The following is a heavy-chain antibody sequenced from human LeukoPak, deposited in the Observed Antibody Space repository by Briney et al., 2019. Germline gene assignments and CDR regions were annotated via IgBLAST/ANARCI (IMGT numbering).Heavy chain of an antibody. CDR2: IDPSDSYT. CDR1: GYSFTSYW. Sequence: GESLQISCKGSGYSFTSYWISWVRQLPGKGLEWMGRIDPSDSYTNYSPSFQGHVTISADKSISTAYLQWSSLKASDTAMYYCARQGDFWSGYLDYYYYGMDVWGQGTTVTVSS. V-gene: IGHV5-10-1*01. D-gene: IGHD3-3*01. J-gene: IGHJ6*02. CDR3: ARQGDFWSGYLDYYYYGMDV.